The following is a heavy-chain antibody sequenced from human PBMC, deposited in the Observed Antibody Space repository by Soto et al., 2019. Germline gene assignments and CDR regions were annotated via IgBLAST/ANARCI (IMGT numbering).Heavy chain of an antibody. CDR3: ATDLTLTAYLDFWGASYYYNGIDV. J-gene: IGHJ6*04. Sequence: SETLSLTCTVSGGSISSYYWSWIRQPPAKGLEWIGYIYYSVSTNYNPSLKSRVTISVDTSKNQFSLNLSSVTASDTAVYYCATDLTLTAYLDFWGASYYYNGIDVRGKGXTVTVSS. CDR1: GGSISSYY. D-gene: IGHD3-3*02. V-gene: IGHV4-59*01. CDR2: IYYSVST.